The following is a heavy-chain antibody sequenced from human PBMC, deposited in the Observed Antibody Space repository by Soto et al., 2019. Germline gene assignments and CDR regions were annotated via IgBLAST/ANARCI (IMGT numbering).Heavy chain of an antibody. CDR1: GFTFSGSA. CDR3: TRHLSSSWEYNWLDP. CDR2: IRSKANSYAT. J-gene: IGHJ5*02. V-gene: IGHV3-73*01. D-gene: IGHD6-13*01. Sequence: EVQLVESGGGLVQPGGSLKLSCAASGFTFSGSAMHWVRQASGKGLELVGRIRSKANSYATAYAASVKGRFTISRDDSKNTAYLQMNSLKTEDTAVYYCTRHLSSSWEYNWLDPWGQGTLVTVSS.